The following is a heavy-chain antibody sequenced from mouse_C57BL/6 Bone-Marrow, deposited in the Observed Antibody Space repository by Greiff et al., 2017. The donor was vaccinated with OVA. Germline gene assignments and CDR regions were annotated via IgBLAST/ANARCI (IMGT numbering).Heavy chain of an antibody. CDR1: GYTFTDYY. CDR2: IYPGSGNT. J-gene: IGHJ3*01. V-gene: IGHV1-76*01. CDR3: VSVSFAY. Sequence: VQLQQSGAELVRPGASVKLSCKASGYTFTDYYINWVKQRPGQGLEWIARIYPGSGNTYYNEKFKGKATLTAEKSSSTAYMQLSSLTSEDSAVYFCVSVSFAYWGQGTLVTVSA.